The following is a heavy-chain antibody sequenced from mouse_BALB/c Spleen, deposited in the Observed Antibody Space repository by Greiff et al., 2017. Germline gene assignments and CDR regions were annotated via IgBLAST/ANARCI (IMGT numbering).Heavy chain of an antibody. Sequence: EVKLMESGGGLVQPGGSRKLSCAASGFTFSSFGMHWVRQAPEKGLEWVAYISSGSSTIYYADTVKGRFTISRDNPTNTLFLQMTSLRSEDTAMYYCARKISYSYYAMDYWGQGTSVTVSS. CDR2: ISSGSSTI. V-gene: IGHV5-17*02. J-gene: IGHJ4*01. CDR1: GFTFSSFG. D-gene: IGHD2-12*01. CDR3: ARKISYSYYAMDY.